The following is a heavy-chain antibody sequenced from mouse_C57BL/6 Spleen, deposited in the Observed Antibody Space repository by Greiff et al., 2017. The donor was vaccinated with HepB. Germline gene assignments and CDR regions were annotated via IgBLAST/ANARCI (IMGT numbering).Heavy chain of an antibody. CDR1: GFTFTDYY. Sequence: DVKLVESGGGLVQPGGSLSLSCAASGFTFTDYYMSWVRQPPGKALEWLGFIRNKANGYTTEYSASVKGRFTISRDNSQSILYLQMNALRAEDSAIYYCASLYYYGSSYGYFDVWGTGTTVTVSS. CDR2: IRNKANGYTT. D-gene: IGHD1-1*01. V-gene: IGHV7-3*01. J-gene: IGHJ1*03. CDR3: ASLYYYGSSYGYFDV.